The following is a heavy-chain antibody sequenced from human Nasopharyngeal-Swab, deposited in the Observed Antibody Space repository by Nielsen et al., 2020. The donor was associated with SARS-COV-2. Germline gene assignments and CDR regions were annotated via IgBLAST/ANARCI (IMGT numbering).Heavy chain of an antibody. CDR3: AREGFTSGHAGTFDI. CDR2: IASDGSLYA. D-gene: IGHD6-19*01. Sequence: GGSLRLSCAASGFPFRNYYMTWVRQAPGMGLEWVAVIASDGSLYAQYSDPVKGRFTISRDDSKNTLDLQMNSLREEDTAVYYCAREGFTSGHAGTFDIRGQGTMVTVSS. V-gene: IGHV3-30*03. J-gene: IGHJ3*02. CDR1: GFPFRNYY.